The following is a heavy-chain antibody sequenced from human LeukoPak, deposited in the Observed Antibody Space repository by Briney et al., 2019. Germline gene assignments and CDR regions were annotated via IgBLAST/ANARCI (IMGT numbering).Heavy chain of an antibody. J-gene: IGHJ4*02. V-gene: IGHV4-34*01. D-gene: IGHD1-26*01. CDR3: ASARGGSYYGLT. Sequence: PSETLSLTCAVYGGSFSGYYWSWIRQPPGKGLEWIGEINHSGGTNYNPSLKSRVTISVDTSKNQFSLKLSSVTAADTAVYYCASARGGSYYGLTWGQGTLVTVSS. CDR1: GGSFSGYY. CDR2: INHSGGT.